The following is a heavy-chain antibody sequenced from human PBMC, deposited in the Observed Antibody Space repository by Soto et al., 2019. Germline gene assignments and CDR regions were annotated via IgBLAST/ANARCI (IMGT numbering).Heavy chain of an antibody. CDR2: INAPGSPT. V-gene: IGHV3-23*01. D-gene: IGHD3-9*01. CDR3: AKDRHPDGIWTFDS. J-gene: IGHJ4*02. CDR1: GFTLSSYT. Sequence: GXSLRLSCAASGFTLSSYTLNWVRQAPVKGLEWVSGINAPGSPTYYAASVKGRFTVSRDNSKKMLFLQMNSLRDEDTAVYYCAKDRHPDGIWTFDSWGPGTLVTVSS.